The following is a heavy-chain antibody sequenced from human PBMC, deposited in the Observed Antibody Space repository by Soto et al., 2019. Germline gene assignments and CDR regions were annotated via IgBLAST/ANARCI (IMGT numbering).Heavy chain of an antibody. CDR1: GFTFSSYA. Sequence: GGSLRLSCAASGFTFSSYAMSWVRQAPGKGLEWVSAISGSGGSTYYADSVKGRFTISRDNSKNTLYLQMNSLRAEDTAVYYCAKAHCSGGSCYSGNWFDPWGQGTLVTVSS. CDR3: AKAHCSGGSCYSGNWFDP. D-gene: IGHD2-15*01. CDR2: ISGSGGST. V-gene: IGHV3-23*01. J-gene: IGHJ5*02.